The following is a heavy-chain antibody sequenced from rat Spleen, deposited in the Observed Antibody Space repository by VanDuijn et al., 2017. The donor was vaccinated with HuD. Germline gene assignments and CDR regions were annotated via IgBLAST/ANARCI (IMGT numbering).Heavy chain of an antibody. CDR3: VRGGIHY. CDR1: GFTFSSYD. J-gene: IGHJ2*01. Sequence: EVQLVESGGGLVQPGRSLKLSCAASGFTFSSYDMAWVRQAPTKGLEWVASISTSGGSTYYRDSVKGRFTVSRDNAKSTLYLQMDSLRSEDTATYYCVRGGIHYWGQGVMVTVSS. D-gene: IGHD1-11*01. CDR2: ISTSGGST. V-gene: IGHV5-25*01.